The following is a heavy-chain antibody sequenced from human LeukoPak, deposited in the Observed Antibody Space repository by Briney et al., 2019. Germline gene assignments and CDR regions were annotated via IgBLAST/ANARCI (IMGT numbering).Heavy chain of an antibody. D-gene: IGHD3-22*01. Sequence: GGSLRLSCAASGFTFDDYSMNWVRQAPGKGLEWVSFISSSSSTMYYADSVKGRFTISRDNAKNSVYLQMNSLRSEDTAVYYCAREGQESSGYHFDYWGQGTLVTVSS. J-gene: IGHJ4*02. CDR1: GFTFDDYS. CDR2: ISSSSSTM. V-gene: IGHV3-48*01. CDR3: AREGQESSGYHFDY.